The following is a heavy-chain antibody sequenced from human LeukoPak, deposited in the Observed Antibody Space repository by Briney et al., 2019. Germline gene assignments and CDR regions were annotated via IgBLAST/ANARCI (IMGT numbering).Heavy chain of an antibody. CDR3: AIASRDDSNYFWFFDL. CDR2: ISGSGGST. D-gene: IGHD5-24*01. V-gene: IGHV3-23*01. Sequence: PGGSLRLSCAACGFTFNYYAMTWVRQAPGKGLEWVSGISGSGGSTYYADSVKGRFTISRDNSKNTLYLQMHTLRAGDTAVYYCAIASRDDSNYFWFFDLWGRGTLVAVSS. J-gene: IGHJ2*01. CDR1: GFTFNYYA.